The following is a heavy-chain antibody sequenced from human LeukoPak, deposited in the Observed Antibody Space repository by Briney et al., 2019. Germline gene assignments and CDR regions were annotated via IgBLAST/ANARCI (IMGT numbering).Heavy chain of an antibody. D-gene: IGHD5-12*01. J-gene: IGHJ4*02. CDR1: GGSVSSGSYY. CDR3: GSVATIRSGFEY. Sequence: PSETLSLTCTVSGGSVSSGSYYWSWIRQPPGKGLEWIGYIYYSGSTNYNPSLKSRVTISVDTSKNQFSLKLSSVTAADTAVYYCGSVATIRSGFEYWGQGTLVTVSS. V-gene: IGHV4-61*01. CDR2: IYYSGST.